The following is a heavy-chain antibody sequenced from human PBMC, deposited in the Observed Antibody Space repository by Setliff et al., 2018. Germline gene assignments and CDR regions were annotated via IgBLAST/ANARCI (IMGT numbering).Heavy chain of an antibody. CDR3: ATGDFYYYMVV. CDR1: GGSISSHY. Sequence: SETLSLTCTVTGGSISSHYWSWIRQPPGKGLEWIGYIYYSGSTNYNPSLKSRVTISVDTSKNQFSLKLSSVTAADTAVYFCATGDFYYYMVVWGKGTTVTVSS. V-gene: IGHV4-59*11. CDR2: IYYSGST. J-gene: IGHJ6*03.